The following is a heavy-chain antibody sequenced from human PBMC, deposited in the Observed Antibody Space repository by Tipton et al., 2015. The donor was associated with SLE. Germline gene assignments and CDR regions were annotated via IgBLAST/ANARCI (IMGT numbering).Heavy chain of an antibody. V-gene: IGHV4-4*07. CDR1: GGSISSHY. J-gene: IGHJ6*03. Sequence: TLSLTCTVSGGSISSHYWSWIRQPAGKGLEWIGRTYRSGSANYNPSLKSRVIMSVDTSKNQFSLKLKSVTAADTAVYYCASLRGSLYVDYSYYYMDVWGKGTTVTVSS. CDR3: ASLRGSLYVDYSYYYMDV. D-gene: IGHD3-16*01. CDR2: TYRSGSA.